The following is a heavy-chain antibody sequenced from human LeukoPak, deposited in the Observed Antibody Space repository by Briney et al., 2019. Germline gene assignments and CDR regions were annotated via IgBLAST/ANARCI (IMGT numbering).Heavy chain of an antibody. D-gene: IGHD6-19*01. CDR2: ISYDGSNK. CDR3: APTPRYSSGWYLGY. J-gene: IGHJ4*02. V-gene: IGHV3-30-3*01. CDR1: EFTFSSYA. Sequence: GGSLRLSCAASEFTFSSYAMHWVRQAPGKGLEWVAVISYDGSNKYYADSVKGRFTISRDNSKNTLYLQMNSLRAEDTAVYYCAPTPRYSSGWYLGYWGQGTLVTVSS.